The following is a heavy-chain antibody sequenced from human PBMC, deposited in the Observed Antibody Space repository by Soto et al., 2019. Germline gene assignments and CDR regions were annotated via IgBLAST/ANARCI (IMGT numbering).Heavy chain of an antibody. CDR3: AKARDQEWVRLPFDY. CDR2: FSAPSGNT. Sequence: EVQLLESGGGLVQPGGSRRLSCLGSGFFFSSYTMTWVRQAPGKGLEWVSSFSAPSGNTYYADSVRGRFTISRDNSKNTRFLQTIRLTAEDTAMYYCAKARDQEWVRLPFDYWGQRILVIVS. V-gene: IGHV3-23*01. J-gene: IGHJ4*02. CDR1: GFFFSSYT. D-gene: IGHD3-3*01.